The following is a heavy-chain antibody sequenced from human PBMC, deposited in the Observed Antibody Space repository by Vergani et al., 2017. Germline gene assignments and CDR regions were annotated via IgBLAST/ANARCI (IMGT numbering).Heavy chain of an antibody. Sequence: QVQLQESGPGLVKPLGTLSLTRAFSGDSISRNHCWTWVRQPPGKGMEWIGEICHTEDTKYNPSLKSRVTVSVDESRNLFSLWLNSVTAADTAVYYCATIGDWRECYYFDDWGQGILVTVSS. J-gene: IGHJ4*02. CDR2: ICHTEDT. CDR1: GDSISRNHC. CDR3: ATIGDWRECYYFDD. D-gene: IGHD2-21*01. V-gene: IGHV4-4*03.